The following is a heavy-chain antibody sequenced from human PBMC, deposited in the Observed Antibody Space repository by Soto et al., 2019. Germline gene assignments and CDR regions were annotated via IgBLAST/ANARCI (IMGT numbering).Heavy chain of an antibody. Sequence: EVQLLESGGGLVQPGGSLRLSCAASGFTISTYAMSWVRQAPGKGLEWVSGISGSGHITYYADSVKGRFTISRDISKNTLYLQMSSLRAEDTAVYHCAKSLRTTVTTGFWFDPWGQGTLVTVPS. CDR1: GFTISTYA. CDR3: AKSLRTTVTTGFWFDP. CDR2: ISGSGHIT. J-gene: IGHJ5*02. D-gene: IGHD4-17*01. V-gene: IGHV3-23*01.